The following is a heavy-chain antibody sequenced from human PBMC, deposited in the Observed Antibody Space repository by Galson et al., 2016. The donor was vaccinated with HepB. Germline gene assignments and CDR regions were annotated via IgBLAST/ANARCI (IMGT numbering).Heavy chain of an antibody. Sequence: SLRLSCAASGFTFRNYAMNWVRQAPGKGLEWVSAIGGSGGSTYHADSVKGRFTISRDNSNNTLYLHMSSLRGEDTALYYCAKGGRNDAFDFWGQGTMVTVSS. CDR1: GFTFRNYA. CDR3: AKGGRNDAFDF. V-gene: IGHV3-23*01. CDR2: IGGSGGST. J-gene: IGHJ3*01.